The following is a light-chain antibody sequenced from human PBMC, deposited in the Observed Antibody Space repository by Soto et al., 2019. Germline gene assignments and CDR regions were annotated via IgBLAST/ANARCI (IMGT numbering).Light chain of an antibody. J-gene: IGKJ1*01. CDR3: QQSNSTPRT. CDR2: AAS. CDR1: QNINNY. V-gene: IGKV1-39*01. Sequence: DIHMTQSPSSLSASVGDRFPITCRASQNINNYLNWYQQKPGKAPKLMIYAASTLQRGVPSRFSGSGSGTDFTLTISSLQPEDFATYYCQQSNSTPRTFGHGTKVDI.